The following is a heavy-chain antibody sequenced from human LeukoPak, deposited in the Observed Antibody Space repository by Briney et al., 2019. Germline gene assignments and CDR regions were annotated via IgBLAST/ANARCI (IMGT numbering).Heavy chain of an antibody. Sequence: GGSLRLSCAASGFTFSTYGMHWVRQAPGKGLEWVAFIRYDGSNKYYADSVKGRFTISRDNSKNTLYLQMNSLRAEDTAVYYCAKDAWSGSYYFDYRGQETLVTVSS. CDR2: IRYDGSNK. CDR3: AKDAWSGSYYFDY. CDR1: GFTFSTYG. D-gene: IGHD1-26*01. J-gene: IGHJ4*02. V-gene: IGHV3-30*02.